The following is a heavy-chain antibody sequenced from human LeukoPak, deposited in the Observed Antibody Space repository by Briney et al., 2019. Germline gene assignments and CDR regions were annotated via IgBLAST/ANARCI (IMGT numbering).Heavy chain of an antibody. Sequence: PGGSLSLSCAASGFTFSSYWMSWVRQAPGKGLEWVANIKQDGSEKYYVDSVKGRFTISRDNAKNSLYLQMNSLRAEDTAVYYCATEGVLRYRPPNNWGQGTMVTVSS. D-gene: IGHD3-9*01. V-gene: IGHV3-7*01. CDR2: IKQDGSEK. CDR3: ATEGVLRYRPPNN. J-gene: IGHJ3*01. CDR1: GFTFSSYW.